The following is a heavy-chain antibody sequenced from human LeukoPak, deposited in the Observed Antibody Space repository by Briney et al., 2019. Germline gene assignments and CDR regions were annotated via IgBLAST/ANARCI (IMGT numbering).Heavy chain of an antibody. CDR2: IYYSGST. CDR3: AGSVRFLEWSPGYYYMDV. D-gene: IGHD3-3*01. J-gene: IGHJ6*03. V-gene: IGHV4-59*01. Sequence: SETLSLTCTVSGGSISSYYWSWIRQPPGKGLEWIGYIYYSGSTNYNPSLKSRVTISVDTSKNQFSLKLSSVTAADTAVYYCAGSVRFLEWSPGYYYMDVWGKGTTVTVSS. CDR1: GGSISSYY.